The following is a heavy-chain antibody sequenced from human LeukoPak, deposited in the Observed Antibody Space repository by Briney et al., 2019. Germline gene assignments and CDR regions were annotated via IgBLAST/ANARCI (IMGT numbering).Heavy chain of an antibody. D-gene: IGHD5-24*01. CDR2: IYYSGRT. Sequence: PSETLSLTCTVSGDSINSYYWNWIRQPPGKGLEWIGYIYYSGRTDYNPSLKSRVTISVDTSKHQFSMKLKSLTAADTAVYFCARGRWLPNAFDIWGQGTMVTVFS. CDR3: ARGRWLPNAFDI. CDR1: GDSINSYY. V-gene: IGHV4-59*01. J-gene: IGHJ3*02.